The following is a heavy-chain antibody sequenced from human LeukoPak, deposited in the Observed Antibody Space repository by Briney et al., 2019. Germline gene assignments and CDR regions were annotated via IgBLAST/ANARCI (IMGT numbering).Heavy chain of an antibody. J-gene: IGHJ4*02. CDR3: ARGSRTTLDLDY. V-gene: IGHV1-8*01. CDR1: GYTFTSYD. D-gene: IGHD1-1*01. Sequence: GASVKVSCKASGYTFTSYDINWVRQATGQGLEWMGWMNPNSGNTGYAQKFQGRVTMTRNTSISTAYMELSSLRSEDTAVYYCARGSRTTLDLDYRGQGTLVTVSS. CDR2: MNPNSGNT.